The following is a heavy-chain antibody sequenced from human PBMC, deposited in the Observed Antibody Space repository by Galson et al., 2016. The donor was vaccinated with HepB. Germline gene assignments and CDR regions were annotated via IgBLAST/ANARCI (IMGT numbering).Heavy chain of an antibody. V-gene: IGHV1-3*01. D-gene: IGHD6-13*01. CDR3: ARDWVSSWYLTAFF. CDR2: IDAGNGNT. Sequence: SVKVSCKASGYTFSTSAVQWVRQAPGQGLEWMGWIDAGNGNTTYSQKFQGRITLTRDTSANTAYMELTNLRSEDTAVYYCARDWVSSWYLTAFFWGQGTLVTVS. CDR1: GYTFSTSA. J-gene: IGHJ4*02.